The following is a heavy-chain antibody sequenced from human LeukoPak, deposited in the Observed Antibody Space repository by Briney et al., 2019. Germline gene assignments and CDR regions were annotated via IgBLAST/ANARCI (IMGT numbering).Heavy chain of an antibody. CDR2: FDPENGET. Sequence: ASVTVSCKVSGYTLTELSMHWVRQAPGKGREGMGGFDPENGETIYAQKFQGRVTMTEDTSTDTAYMELSRLRSDDTAVYYCARRLGAGTTLGYWGQGTLATVSS. J-gene: IGHJ4*02. D-gene: IGHD1-1*01. V-gene: IGHV1-24*01. CDR1: GYTLTELS. CDR3: ARRLGAGTTLGY.